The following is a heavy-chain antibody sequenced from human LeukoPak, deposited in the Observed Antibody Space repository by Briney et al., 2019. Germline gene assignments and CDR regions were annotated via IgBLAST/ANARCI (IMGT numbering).Heavy chain of an antibody. Sequence: RSSETLSLTCTVSGGSISSSSYYWGWIRQPPGKGLEWIGSISYSGNTYYNPSLKSRVTISADTSKNQFSLKLSSVTAADTAVYYCARHRIPAADDAFDIWGQGTMVTVSS. J-gene: IGHJ3*02. D-gene: IGHD6-13*01. V-gene: IGHV4-39*01. CDR3: ARHRIPAADDAFDI. CDR1: GGSISSSSYY. CDR2: ISYSGNT.